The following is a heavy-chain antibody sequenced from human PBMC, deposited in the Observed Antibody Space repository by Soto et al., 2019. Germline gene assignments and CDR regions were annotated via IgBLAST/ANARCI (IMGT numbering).Heavy chain of an antibody. CDR2: VSARGGDT. CDR1: GFTFSSYG. J-gene: IGHJ6*02. Sequence: EVQVLESGGGLVQPGGSLRLSCAASGFTFSSYGMNWVRQAPGKGLEWVAGVSARGGDTSYADSVKGRFTITRDNSKDTLYLQMNSLRGEDTAVYYCATSSSRAHYYGMDVWGQGTTATVFS. CDR3: ATSSSRAHYYGMDV. V-gene: IGHV3-23*01. D-gene: IGHD2-2*01.